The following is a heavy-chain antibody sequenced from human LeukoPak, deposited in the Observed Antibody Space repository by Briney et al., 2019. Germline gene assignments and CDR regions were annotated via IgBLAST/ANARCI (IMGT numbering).Heavy chain of an antibody. Sequence: GGSLRLSCAASGFTFSSYAMSWVRQAPGKGLEWVSGCSGSGISTYHADFVKGRFTISRDNSKNTLYLQMNSLRAEDTAVYYCAGGIQNFDFWGQGTLVTVSS. CDR3: AGGIQNFDF. CDR2: CSGSGIST. J-gene: IGHJ4*02. V-gene: IGHV3-23*01. D-gene: IGHD5-18*01. CDR1: GFTFSSYA.